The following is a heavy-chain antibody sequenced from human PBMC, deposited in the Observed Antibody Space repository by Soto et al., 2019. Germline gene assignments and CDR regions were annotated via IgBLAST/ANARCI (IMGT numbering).Heavy chain of an antibody. V-gene: IGHV3-30-3*01. CDR3: AGERGEYVVVVAALHH. Sequence: VQLVESGGGVVQPGRSLRLSCAASGFTFSSYAMHWVRQAPGKGLEWVAVISYDGSNKYYADSVKGRFTISRDNSKNTLHVQMNGLRAEDRAVYYCAGERGEYVVVVAALHHWGQGTLVAVSS. CDR2: ISYDGSNK. CDR1: GFTFSSYA. D-gene: IGHD2-15*01. J-gene: IGHJ5*02.